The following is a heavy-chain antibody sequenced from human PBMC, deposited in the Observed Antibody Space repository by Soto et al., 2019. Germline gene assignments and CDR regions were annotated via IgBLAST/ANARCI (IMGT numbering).Heavy chain of an antibody. CDR2: ISGSGGST. CDR3: ANSLNWNYPIDY. J-gene: IGHJ4*02. V-gene: IGHV3-23*01. CDR1: GVTFSSYA. Sequence: EVQLLESGGGLVQPGGSLRLSCAASGVTFSSYAMSWVRQAPGKGLEWVSAISGSGGSTYYADSVKGRFTISRDNSKNTLYLQMNNLTAEDTAVYYCANSLNWNYPIDYWGQGTLVTVSS. D-gene: IGHD1-7*01.